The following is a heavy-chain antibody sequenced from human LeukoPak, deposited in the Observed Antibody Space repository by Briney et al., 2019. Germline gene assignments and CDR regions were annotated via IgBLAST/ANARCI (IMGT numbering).Heavy chain of an antibody. V-gene: IGHV1-69*13. CDR2: NIPIFSTA. CDR1: VGTVSSYA. J-gene: IGHJ6*04. D-gene: IGHD2-2*02. CDR3: ATAGDTDCSSTSCYTEGLGYYYYGMDV. Sequence: SVKISCKASVGTVSSYAISWVLQPPRQELEWMGGNIPIFSTANYAQKFQGRVTITAHESTSTAYMELSRLRSEDTAVYYCATAGDTDCSSTSCYTEGLGYYYYGMDVWGKGTTVTVSS.